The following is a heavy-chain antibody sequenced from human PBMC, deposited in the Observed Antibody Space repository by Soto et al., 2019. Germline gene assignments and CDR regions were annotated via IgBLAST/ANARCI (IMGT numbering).Heavy chain of an antibody. CDR2: ITPFNGNT. V-gene: IGHV1-45*02. CDR1: GYTFTYRY. D-gene: IGHD5-12*01. J-gene: IGHJ4*02. Sequence: QMQLVQSGAEVKKTGSSVKVSCKASGYTFTYRYLHWVRQAPGQALEWMGWITPFNGNTNYAQKFQDRVTITRDRSMSTACMELSSLRSEDTAMYYCARSQSGYDAFDYWGQGTLVTVSS. CDR3: ARSQSGYDAFDY.